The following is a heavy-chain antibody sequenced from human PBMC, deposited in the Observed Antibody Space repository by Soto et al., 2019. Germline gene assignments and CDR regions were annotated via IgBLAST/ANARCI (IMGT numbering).Heavy chain of an antibody. D-gene: IGHD6-13*01. CDR3: ARDGQQLALDY. CDR1: GFTFSSYA. V-gene: IGHV3-30-3*01. CDR2: ISYDGSNK. Sequence: GGSLRLSCAASGFTFSSYAMHWVRQAPGKGLEGVAVISYDGSNKYYADSVKGRFTISRDNSKNTLYLQMNSLRAEDTAVYYCARDGQQLALDYSGQGTLVTVSS. J-gene: IGHJ4*02.